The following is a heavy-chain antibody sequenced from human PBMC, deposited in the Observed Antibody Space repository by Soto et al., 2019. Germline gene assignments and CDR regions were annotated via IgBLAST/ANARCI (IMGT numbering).Heavy chain of an antibody. V-gene: IGHV4-4*02. CDR2: VFHTGTT. CDR3: ARSAGWYAIHA. CDR1: GDSVSSPYY. D-gene: IGHD6-19*01. Sequence: QVQLQESGPGLVKPSGTLSLTCAVSGDSVSSPYYWCWVRQSPGKGLEWIGEVFHTGTTSYNPSLRSRGTISRDKSINQFSLDLSSVTAAETAVYYCARSAGWYAIHAWGPGTLVIVSS. J-gene: IGHJ5*02.